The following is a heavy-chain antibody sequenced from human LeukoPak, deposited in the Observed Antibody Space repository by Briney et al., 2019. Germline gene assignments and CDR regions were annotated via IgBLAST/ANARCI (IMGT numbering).Heavy chain of an antibody. V-gene: IGHV3-7*01. CDR1: GFTFSSYW. J-gene: IGHJ5*02. CDR2: IKQDGSEK. CDR3: ARDDCSSISCYHNWFDP. Sequence: GGSLRLSCAAPGFTFSSYWMSWVRQAPGKGLEWVANIKQDGSEKYYVDSVKGRFTTSRDNAKNSLYLQMNSLRAEDTAVYYCARDDCSSISCYHNWFDPWGQGTLVTASS. D-gene: IGHD2-2*01.